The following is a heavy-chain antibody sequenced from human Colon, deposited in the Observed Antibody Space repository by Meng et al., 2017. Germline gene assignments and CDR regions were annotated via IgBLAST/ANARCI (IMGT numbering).Heavy chain of an antibody. CDR2: IYTSGST. V-gene: IGHV4-61*02. J-gene: IGHJ4*02. Sequence: SETLSLTCTVSGGSISSGSYYWSWIRQPAGKGLEWIGRIYTSGSTNYNPSLKSRVTISVDTSKNQFALKLRSVTAADTAVYYCARENKEYYYDSSGYPDYWGQGTLVTVSS. CDR3: ARENKEYYYDSSGYPDY. CDR1: GGSISSGSYY. D-gene: IGHD3-22*01.